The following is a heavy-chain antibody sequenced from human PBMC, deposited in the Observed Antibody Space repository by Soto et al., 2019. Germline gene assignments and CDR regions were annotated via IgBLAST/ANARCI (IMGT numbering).Heavy chain of an antibody. CDR2: ISGRGTTT. V-gene: IGHV3-23*01. D-gene: IGHD6-19*01. J-gene: IGHJ4*02. CDR3: AKDRGSGWFVELDY. CDR1: GFTFSSYA. Sequence: VQLLESGGGLVQPGGSLRLSCAASGFTFSSYAMNWVRQAPGKGLEWVAVISGRGTTTYYADSAKGRFTISRDNSNNTLSLQMNSLRAEDTAVYYCAKDRGSGWFVELDYWGQGTLVTVSS.